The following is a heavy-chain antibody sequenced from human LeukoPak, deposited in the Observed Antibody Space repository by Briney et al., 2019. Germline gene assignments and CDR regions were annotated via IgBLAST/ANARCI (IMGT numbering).Heavy chain of an antibody. D-gene: IGHD3-22*01. CDR2: IKQDGSER. CDR3: ARGYYYDSSGYYPWGY. J-gene: IGHJ4*02. CDR1: GFTFSSYW. V-gene: IGHV3-7*01. Sequence: GGSLRLSCAASGFTFSSYWMSWVRQAPGKGLEWVANIKQDGSERYYVDSVKGRFTISRDNAKNSLYLQMNSLRAEDTAVYYCARGYYYDSSGYYPWGYWGQGTLVTVSS.